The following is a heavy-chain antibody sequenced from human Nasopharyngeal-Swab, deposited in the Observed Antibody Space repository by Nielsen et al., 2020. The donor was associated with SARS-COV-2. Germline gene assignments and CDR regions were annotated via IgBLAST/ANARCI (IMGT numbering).Heavy chain of an antibody. D-gene: IGHD2-15*01. CDR3: ARDLLVVVAANDYYYGMDV. V-gene: IGHV1-3*01. CDR1: GYTFTSYA. CDR2: INAGNGNT. J-gene: IGHJ6*02. Sequence: ASVKVFCKASGYTFTSYAMHWVRQAPGQRLEWMGWINAGNGNTKYSQKFQGRVTITRDTSASTAYMELSSLRSEDTAVYYCARDLLVVVAANDYYYGMDVWGQGTTVTVSS.